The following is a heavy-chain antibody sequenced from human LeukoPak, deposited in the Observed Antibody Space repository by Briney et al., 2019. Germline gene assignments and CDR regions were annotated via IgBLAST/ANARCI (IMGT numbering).Heavy chain of an antibody. CDR3: ARGYTWESGSFYIDH. D-gene: IGHD1-26*01. CDR1: GFTFSSYS. Sequence: GGSLRLSCAASGFTFSSYSMNWVRQAPGKGLEWVSYISSSSSTIYYADSVKGRFTISRDNAKNSLYLQMNSLRSEDTAVYYCARGYTWESGSFYIDHWGQGTLVTVSS. CDR2: ISSSSSTI. V-gene: IGHV3-48*01. J-gene: IGHJ4*02.